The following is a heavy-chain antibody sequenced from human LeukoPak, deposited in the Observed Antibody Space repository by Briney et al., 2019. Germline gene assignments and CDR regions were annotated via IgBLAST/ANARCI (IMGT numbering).Heavy chain of an antibody. V-gene: IGHV4-4*07. J-gene: IGHJ4*02. D-gene: IGHD5-18*01. CDR1: GGSISNYY. Sequence: SETLSLTCTVSGGSISNYYWSWIRQPAGKGLEWIGRIYTRDSINYNPSLKSRVTMSVDTSKNQISLKLSSVTAADTVVFYCVRRRYNYGFDSWGQGSLVTVSS. CDR3: VRRRYNYGFDS. CDR2: IYTRDSI.